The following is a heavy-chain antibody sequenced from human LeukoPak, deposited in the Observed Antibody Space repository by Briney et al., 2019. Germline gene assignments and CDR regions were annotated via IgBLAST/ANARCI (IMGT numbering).Heavy chain of an antibody. J-gene: IGHJ4*02. CDR1: GFTFSSYG. Sequence: GGSLRLSCAASGFTFSSYGMHWVRQAPGKGLEWVAVISYDGSNKYYADSVKGRFTISRDNSKNTLYLQMNSLRAEDTAVYYCASTRGWYYFDYWGQGTLVTVSS. V-gene: IGHV3-30*03. CDR2: ISYDGSNK. D-gene: IGHD6-19*01. CDR3: ASTRGWYYFDY.